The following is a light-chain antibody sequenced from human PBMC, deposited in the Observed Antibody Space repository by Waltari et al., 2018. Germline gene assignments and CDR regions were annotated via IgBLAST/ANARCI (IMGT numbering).Light chain of an antibody. CDR3: ATWESSLSAEV. J-gene: IGLJ2*01. CDR2: DNN. Sequence: QPVLTQAPSESAAAGQQGTLPCSGSRSTIGNNSVSLYQHLPGTAPKVLIYDNNKRPSGIPDRFSGSKSGTSATLAITGLQTGDEADYYCATWESSLSAEVFGGGTKLTVL. V-gene: IGLV1-51*01. CDR1: RSTIGNNS.